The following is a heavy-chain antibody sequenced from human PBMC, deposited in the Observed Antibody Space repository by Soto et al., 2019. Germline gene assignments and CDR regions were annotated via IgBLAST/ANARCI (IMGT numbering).Heavy chain of an antibody. CDR2: IYYSGST. CDR3: ARGQVAIVATH. D-gene: IGHD5-12*01. V-gene: IGHV4-31*03. CDR1: GGSISSGGYY. Sequence: PSETLSLTCTVSGGSISSGGYYWSWIRQHPGKGLEWIGYIYYSGSTYYNPSLKSRVTISVDTSKNQFFLTLKSVTAADTAVYYCARGQVAIVATHWDQGTLVTVS. J-gene: IGHJ1*01.